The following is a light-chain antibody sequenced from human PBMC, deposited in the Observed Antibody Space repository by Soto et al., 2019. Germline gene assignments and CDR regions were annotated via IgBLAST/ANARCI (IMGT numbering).Light chain of an antibody. CDR2: GSS. Sequence: EVVLTQSPGTLSLSPGERATLSCRASQSVSNNYLAWYQQKPGQSPKLLIFGSSDRATGIPDMFSGSGPWTDFTLAISTLEPEDVAVYFCQQYGSSPPYTFGQGTKLEIK. V-gene: IGKV3-20*01. CDR1: QSVSNNY. CDR3: QQYGSSPPYT. J-gene: IGKJ2*01.